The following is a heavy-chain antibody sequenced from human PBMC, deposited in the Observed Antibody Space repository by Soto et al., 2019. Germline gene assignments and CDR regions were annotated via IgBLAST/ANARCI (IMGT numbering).Heavy chain of an antibody. J-gene: IGHJ5*02. CDR2: IIPIFGTA. V-gene: IGHV1-69*13. CDR3: ASYGSGSYSFGWFDP. D-gene: IGHD3-10*01. CDR1: GGTFSSYA. Sequence: GASVKVSCKASGGTFSSYAIGWVRQAPGQGLEWMGGIIPIFGTANYAQKFQGRVTITADESTSTAYMELSSLRSEDTAVYYCASYGSGSYSFGWFDPWGQGTLVTVPS.